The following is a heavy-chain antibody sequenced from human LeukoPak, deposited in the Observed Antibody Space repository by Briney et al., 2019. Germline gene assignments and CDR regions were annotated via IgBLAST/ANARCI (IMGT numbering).Heavy chain of an antibody. J-gene: IGHJ6*02. Sequence: PGGSLRLSCAASGFTFSSYAMSWVRQAPGKGLEWVSAISGSGGSTYYADSVKGRFTISRDNSKNTLYLQMNSLRAEDTAVYYCAKGELLWFGGLVPGMDVWGQGTTVTVSS. CDR2: ISGSGGST. CDR3: AKGELLWFGGLVPGMDV. D-gene: IGHD3-10*01. CDR1: GFTFSSYA. V-gene: IGHV3-23*01.